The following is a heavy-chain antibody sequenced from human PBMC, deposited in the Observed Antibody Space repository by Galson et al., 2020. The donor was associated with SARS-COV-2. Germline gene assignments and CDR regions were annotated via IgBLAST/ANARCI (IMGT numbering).Heavy chain of an antibody. D-gene: IGHD3-22*01. J-gene: IGHJ4*02. CDR1: GFTFSSAW. CDR3: IIDFPGGYDPFDS. Sequence: GESLKISCAASGFTFSSAWVTWVRQAPGQGLEWVGRIKSKADGETTDYTTPVKGRFTITRADSKSTLYLQINSLKTEDTAVYYCIIDFPGGYDPFDSWGQGTLVVVSS. V-gene: IGHV3-15*01. CDR2: IKSKADGETT.